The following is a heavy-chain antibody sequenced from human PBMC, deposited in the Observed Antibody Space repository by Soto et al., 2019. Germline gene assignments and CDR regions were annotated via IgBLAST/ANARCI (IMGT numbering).Heavy chain of an antibody. CDR3: ARLGGTDYYYYGMDV. Sequence: QVQLVESGGGVVQPGXXXXLSCAASGFTFSSYAMHWVRQAPGKGLEXVAVISYDGNNKYYADSVKGRFTISRDNSKNTLYLQINTLRAEDTAVYYCARLGGTDYYYYGMDVWGQGNTVTVSS. J-gene: IGHJ6*02. V-gene: IGHV3-30-3*01. CDR2: ISYDGNNK. D-gene: IGHD1-1*01. CDR1: GFTFSSYA.